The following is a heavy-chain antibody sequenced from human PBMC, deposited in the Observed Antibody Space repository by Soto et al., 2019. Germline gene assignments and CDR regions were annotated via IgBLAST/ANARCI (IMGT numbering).Heavy chain of an antibody. V-gene: IGHV1-18*01. CDR3: ARDRPSGYYGSGSYPYGY. CDR1: GYTFTSYG. Sequence: ASVKVSCKASGYTFTSYGISWVRQAPGQGLEWMGWISAYNGNTNYAQKLQGRVTMTTDTSTSTAYMELRSLRSDDTAVYYCARDRPSGYYGSGSYPYGYWGQGTLVTVSS. J-gene: IGHJ4*02. D-gene: IGHD3-10*01. CDR2: ISAYNGNT.